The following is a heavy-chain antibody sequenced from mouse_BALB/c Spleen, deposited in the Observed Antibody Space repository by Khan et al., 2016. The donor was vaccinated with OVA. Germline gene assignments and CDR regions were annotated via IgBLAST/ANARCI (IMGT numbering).Heavy chain of an antibody. Sequence: QVQLKQSGAELVKPGASVRLSCKASGYTFTSYYLYWVKQRPGQGLEWIGDINPSSGGTNFNEKFKSKATLTVDKSSSTAYIQLNSLTSEDSAVYYCSRSVYGSFAYWGQGTLVTVS. CDR2: INPSSGGT. J-gene: IGHJ3*01. V-gene: IGHV1S81*02. CDR3: SRSVYGSFAY. CDR1: GYTFTSYY. D-gene: IGHD2-2*01.